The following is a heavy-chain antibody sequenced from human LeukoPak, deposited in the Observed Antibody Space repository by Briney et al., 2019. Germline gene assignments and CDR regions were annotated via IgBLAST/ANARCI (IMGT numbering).Heavy chain of an antibody. CDR3: ARHPTGYSSSWFHYYYYMDV. CDR2: IYYRGST. CDR1: GGSISSYY. J-gene: IGHJ6*03. V-gene: IGHV4-59*08. Sequence: NPSETLSLTCTVSGGSISSYYWSWLRQPPGEGLEWIGYIYYRGSTNYNPSLKSRVTISVATSKNPFSLKLSSVTAADTAVYYCARHPTGYSSSWFHYYYYMDVWGKGTTVTVSS. D-gene: IGHD6-13*01.